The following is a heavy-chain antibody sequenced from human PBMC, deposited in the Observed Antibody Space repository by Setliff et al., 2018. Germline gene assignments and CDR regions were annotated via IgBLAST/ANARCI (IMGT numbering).Heavy chain of an antibody. D-gene: IGHD2-21*02. CDR2: IIPICGTA. V-gene: IGHV1-69*05. CDR3: ARVVVVTAIPVYYYYGMDV. Sequence: SVKVSCKASGGTFSSYAISWVRQAPGQGLEWMGGIIPICGTANYAQKFQGRVTITTDESTSTSYMELSSLRSEETAVYYCARVVVVTAIPVYYYYGMDVWGQGTTVTVSS. CDR1: GGTFSSYA. J-gene: IGHJ6*02.